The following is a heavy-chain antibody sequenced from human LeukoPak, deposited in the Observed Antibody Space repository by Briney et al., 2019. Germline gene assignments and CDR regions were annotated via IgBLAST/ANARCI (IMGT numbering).Heavy chain of an antibody. CDR3: AYRVFQGGNWDSGKFDY. Sequence: SGPTLVNPTQTLTLTCTFSGFSLTTSGVGVGWIRQPPGKALECLALIYWDNDRRYSPSLRSRLTISKDTSNNQVVLTMTNMDPVDTATYYCAYRVFQGGNWDSGKFDYWGQGIPVTVSS. CDR2: IYWDNDR. D-gene: IGHD7-27*01. CDR1: GFSLTTSGVG. J-gene: IGHJ4*02. V-gene: IGHV2-5*02.